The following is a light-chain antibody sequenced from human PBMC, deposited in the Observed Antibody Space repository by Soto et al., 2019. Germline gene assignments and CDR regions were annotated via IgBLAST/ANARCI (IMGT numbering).Light chain of an antibody. CDR3: QQRTNWPWT. CDR2: GAS. CDR1: QSVGSN. Sequence: EIVMTQSPATLSVSPGERATLSCRASQSVGSNLAWYQQKPGQAPRLLISGASTRASGVPARFSGSGSGTEFTLTISSLQSEDIAVYYCQQRTNWPWTFGQGTKVEIK. V-gene: IGKV3-15*01. J-gene: IGKJ1*01.